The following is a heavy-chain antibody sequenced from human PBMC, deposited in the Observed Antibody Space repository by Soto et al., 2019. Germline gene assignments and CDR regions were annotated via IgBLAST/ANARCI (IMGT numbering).Heavy chain of an antibody. CDR3: ARRTDYYASSGTFDY. Sequence: QVQLQESGPGLVKPSGTLSLTCAVSGGSISSNNWWSWVRQPPGKGLEWIGEIYHSGSTNYNPSLESRVTRLVDKSKNKFSLNLSSVTAADTAVYYCARRTDYYASSGTFDYWGQGTLVTVSS. V-gene: IGHV4-4*02. CDR1: GGSISSNNW. J-gene: IGHJ4*02. D-gene: IGHD3-22*01. CDR2: IYHSGST.